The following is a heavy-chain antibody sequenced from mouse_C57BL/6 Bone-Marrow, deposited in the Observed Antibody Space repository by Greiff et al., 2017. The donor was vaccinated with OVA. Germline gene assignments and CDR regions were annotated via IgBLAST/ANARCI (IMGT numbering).Heavy chain of an antibody. J-gene: IGHJ2*01. D-gene: IGHD1-1*01. CDR2: IFPGSGST. CDR3: ARDYGSSYFYFDY. Sequence: QVHVKQSGPELVKPGASVKISCKASGYTFTDYYINWVKQRPGQGLEWIGWIFPGSGSTYYNEKFKGKATLTVDKSSSTAYMLLSSLTSEDSAVYFCARDYGSSYFYFDYWGQGTTLTVSS. CDR1: GYTFTDYY. V-gene: IGHV1-75*01.